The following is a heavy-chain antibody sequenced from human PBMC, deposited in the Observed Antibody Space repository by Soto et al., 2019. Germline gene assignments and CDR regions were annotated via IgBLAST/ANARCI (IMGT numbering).Heavy chain of an antibody. CDR3: ASSFILTGYFGMDV. CDR2: INAGNGNT. V-gene: IGHV1-3*01. D-gene: IGHD3-9*01. CDR1: GYTFTSYA. J-gene: IGHJ6*02. Sequence: ASVKVSCKASGYTFTSYAMHWVREAPGQRLEWMGWINAGNGNTKYSQKFQGRVTITRDTSASTAYMELSSLRSEDTAVYYCASSFILTGYFGMDVWGQGTTVTVSS.